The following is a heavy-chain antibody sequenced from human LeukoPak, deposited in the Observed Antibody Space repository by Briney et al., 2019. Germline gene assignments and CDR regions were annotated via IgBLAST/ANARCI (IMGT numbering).Heavy chain of an antibody. CDR1: GYTFTSYG. CDR2: ISAYNGNT. V-gene: IGHV1-18*01. J-gene: IGHJ4*02. CDR3: ARDTSDCSGGSCLFDY. Sequence: GASVKVSCKASGYTFTSYGISWVRQAPGQGLEWMGWISAYNGNTNYAQKLQGRVTMTTDTSTSTAYMELRSLRSDDTAVYYCARDTSDCSGGSCLFDYWGQGTLVTVSS. D-gene: IGHD2-15*01.